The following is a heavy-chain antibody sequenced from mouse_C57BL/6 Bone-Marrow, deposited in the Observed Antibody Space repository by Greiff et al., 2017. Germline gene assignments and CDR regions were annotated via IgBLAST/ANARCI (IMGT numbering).Heavy chain of an antibody. CDR3: ARPDYDVAWFAY. Sequence: QVQLQQPGAELVKPGASVKLSCKASGYTFTSYWMQWVKQRPGQGLEWIGEIDPSDSYTNYNQQFKGKATLTVDTSSSTAYVQLISLTSEDSAVYYCARPDYDVAWFAYWGQGTLVTVSA. J-gene: IGHJ3*01. V-gene: IGHV1-50*01. CDR1: GYTFTSYW. D-gene: IGHD2-4*01. CDR2: IDPSDSYT.